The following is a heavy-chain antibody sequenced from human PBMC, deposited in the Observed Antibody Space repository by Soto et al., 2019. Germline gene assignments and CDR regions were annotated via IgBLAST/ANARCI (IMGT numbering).Heavy chain of an antibody. D-gene: IGHD2-21*01. Sequence: ASVKVSCKASGYTFTAYYIHWVRQAPGQGLEWMGWINPNSGGTIYAQKSQGWVTMTRDTSISTAYMEVSRLRSDDAAVYYCARGVSVIYYYYYMDVWGKGTTVTVSS. J-gene: IGHJ6*03. V-gene: IGHV1-2*04. CDR1: GYTFTAYY. CDR3: ARGVSVIYYYYYMDV. CDR2: INPNSGGT.